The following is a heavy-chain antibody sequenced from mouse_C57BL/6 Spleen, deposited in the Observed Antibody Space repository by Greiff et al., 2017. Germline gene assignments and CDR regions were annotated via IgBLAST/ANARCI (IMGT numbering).Heavy chain of an antibody. Sequence: QVQLQQPGAELVKPGASVKLSCKASGYTFTSYWMQWVKQRPGQGLEWIGEIDPSDSYTNYNQKFKGKATLTVDTSSSTAYMQLSSLTSEDSAVDYCARCPLYGSSPYWYFDVWGTGTTVTVSS. CDR2: IDPSDSYT. J-gene: IGHJ1*03. D-gene: IGHD1-1*01. CDR3: ARCPLYGSSPYWYFDV. V-gene: IGHV1-50*01. CDR1: GYTFTSYW.